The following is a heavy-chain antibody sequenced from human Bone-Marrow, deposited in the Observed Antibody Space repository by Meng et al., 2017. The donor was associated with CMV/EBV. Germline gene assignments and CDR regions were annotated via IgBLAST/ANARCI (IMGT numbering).Heavy chain of an antibody. CDR1: GGSFSGYY. Sequence: GPLRLSCAVYGGSFSGYYWSWIRQPPGKGLEWIGEINHSGSTNYNPSLKSRVTISVDTSKNQFSLKLSSVTAADTAVYYCARGLVSGAKATFFDYWGQGTLVTVSS. D-gene: IGHD3-10*01. CDR2: INHSGST. CDR3: ARGLVSGAKATFFDY. V-gene: IGHV4-34*01. J-gene: IGHJ4*02.